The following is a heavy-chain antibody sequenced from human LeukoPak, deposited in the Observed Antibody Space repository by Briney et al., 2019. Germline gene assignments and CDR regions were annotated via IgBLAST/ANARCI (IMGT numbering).Heavy chain of an antibody. CDR3: ARWRNYYDSSGYRLFDS. D-gene: IGHD3-22*01. Sequence: SETLSLTCAVSGGSITYYYWNWIRQPPGKGLEWIGYIYYSGSTNYNPSLKSRVTISVDTSKNQFSLKLSSVTAADTAVYYCARWRNYYDSSGYRLFDSWGQGTLVTVSS. CDR1: GGSITYYY. CDR2: IYYSGST. J-gene: IGHJ4*02. V-gene: IGHV4-59*12.